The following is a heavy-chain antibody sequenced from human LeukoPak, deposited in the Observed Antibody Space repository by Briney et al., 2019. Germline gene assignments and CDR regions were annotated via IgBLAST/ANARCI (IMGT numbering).Heavy chain of an antibody. CDR2: IYYSGST. J-gene: IGHJ4*02. CDR1: GGSISSNNYY. D-gene: IGHD6-19*01. V-gene: IGHV4-39*01. Sequence: ASETLSLTCTVSGGSISSNNYYWGWIRQPPGKGLEWIGSIYYSGSTYYNPSLKSRVTISVDTSKNQFSLKLSSVTPADTAVYYCVNSSPGGGWLVSGNFDYWGQGTLVTVSS. CDR3: VNSSPGGGWLVSGNFDY.